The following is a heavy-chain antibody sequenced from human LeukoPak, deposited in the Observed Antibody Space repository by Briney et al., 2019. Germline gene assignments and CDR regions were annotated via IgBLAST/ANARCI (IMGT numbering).Heavy chain of an antibody. CDR2: VNSDGSSK. CDR1: GFTFSNYW. V-gene: IGHV3-74*01. Sequence: GGSLRLSCAASGFTFSNYWMHWVRQAPGKGLVWVSRVNSDGSSKNYADSVKGRFTISRDNAKNSLYLQMNSLRAEDTAVYYCAREVAGFDYWGQGTLVTVSS. CDR3: AREVAGFDY. J-gene: IGHJ4*02. D-gene: IGHD6-19*01.